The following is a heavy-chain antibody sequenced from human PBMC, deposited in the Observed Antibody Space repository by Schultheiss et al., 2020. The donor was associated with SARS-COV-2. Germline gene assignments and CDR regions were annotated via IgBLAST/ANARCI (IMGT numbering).Heavy chain of an antibody. CDR3: ARDKKPDIVVVPAAKYYYYYMDV. CDR1: GFTFSSYA. V-gene: IGHV3-30*04. D-gene: IGHD2-2*01. CDR2: ISYDGSNK. Sequence: GGSLRLSCAASGFTFSSYAMHWVRQAPGKGLEWVAVISYDGSNKYYADSVKGRFTISRDNSKNTLYLQMNSLRAADTAVYYCARDKKPDIVVVPAAKYYYYYMDVWGKGTTVTVSS. J-gene: IGHJ6*03.